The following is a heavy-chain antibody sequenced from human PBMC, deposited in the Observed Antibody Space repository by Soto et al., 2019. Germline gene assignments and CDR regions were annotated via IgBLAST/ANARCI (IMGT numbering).Heavy chain of an antibody. CDR1: GYTFTSYG. CDR2: ISAYNGNT. Sequence: GASVKVSCKASGYTFTSYGISWVRQAPGQGLEWMGWISAYNGNTNYAQKLQGRVTMTTDTSTSTAYMELRSLRSDGTAVYYCARDLGGSPGAGTFDYWGQGTLVTVSS. D-gene: IGHD1-26*01. V-gene: IGHV1-18*04. CDR3: ARDLGGSPGAGTFDY. J-gene: IGHJ4*02.